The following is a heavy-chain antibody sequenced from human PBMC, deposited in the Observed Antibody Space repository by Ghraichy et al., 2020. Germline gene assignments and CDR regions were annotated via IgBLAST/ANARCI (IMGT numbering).Heavy chain of an antibody. Sequence: ASVKVSCKTSGYTFTKYGISWVRQAPGQGLEWIGWISVYNGIANYAQTFQGRVTMTADTSTGTVYMELRSLRSDDTARYYGARGRAGADPWGQGTLVTVPS. CDR1: GYTFTKYG. J-gene: IGHJ5*02. D-gene: IGHD6-19*01. CDR2: ISVYNGIA. V-gene: IGHV1-18*04. CDR3: ARGRAGADP.